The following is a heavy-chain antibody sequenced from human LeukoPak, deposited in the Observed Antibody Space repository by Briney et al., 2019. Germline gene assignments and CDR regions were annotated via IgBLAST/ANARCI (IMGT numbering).Heavy chain of an antibody. CDR2: IIPILGIA. CDR1: GGTFSSYA. CDR3: ARDRDLEAFDY. J-gene: IGHJ4*02. D-gene: IGHD1-1*01. V-gene: IGHV1-69*04. Sequence: ASVKVSCKASGGTFSSYAISWVRQAPGQGLEWMGRIIPILGIANYAQKFQGRVTITEDKSTSTAYMELSSLRSEDTAVYYCARDRDLEAFDYWGQGTLVTVSS.